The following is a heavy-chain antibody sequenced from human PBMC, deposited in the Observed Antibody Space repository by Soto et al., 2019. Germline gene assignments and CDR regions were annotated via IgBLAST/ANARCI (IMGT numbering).Heavy chain of an antibody. Sequence: VASVKVSCKASGCTFSSYAISWVRQAPGQGLEWMGGSIPIFGTANYAQKFQGRVTITADESTSTAYMELSSLRSEDTAVYYCARGILNGYGMDVWGQGTTVTVSS. CDR3: ARGILNGYGMDV. CDR1: GCTFSSYA. V-gene: IGHV1-69*13. D-gene: IGHD3-9*01. J-gene: IGHJ6*02. CDR2: SIPIFGTA.